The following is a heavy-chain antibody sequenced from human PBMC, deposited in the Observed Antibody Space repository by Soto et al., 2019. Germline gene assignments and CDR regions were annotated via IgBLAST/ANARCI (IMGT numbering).Heavy chain of an antibody. Sequence: GGSVEVSRKASGYTFTSFYINWVGKATGQGLEWMGWMNPNSGNTGYAQKFQGRVTMTRNTSISTAYMELSSLRSEDTAVYYCARGRKGYYYYMDVWGKGTTVTVSS. J-gene: IGHJ6*03. CDR2: MNPNSGNT. CDR3: ARGRKGYYYYMDV. V-gene: IGHV1-8*01. CDR1: GYTFTSFY.